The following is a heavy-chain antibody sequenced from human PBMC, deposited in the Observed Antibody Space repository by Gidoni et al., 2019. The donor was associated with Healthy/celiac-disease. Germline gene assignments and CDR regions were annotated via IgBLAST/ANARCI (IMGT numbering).Heavy chain of an antibody. D-gene: IGHD3-10*01. V-gene: IGHV3-9*01. CDR3: AKASMVRGVGGFDY. CDR2: ISWNSGSI. J-gene: IGHJ4*02. CDR1: GFTFDDYA. Sequence: EVQLVESGGGLVQPGRSLRLSCAASGFTFDDYAMHWVRQAPGKALEGVSGISWNSGSIGYADSVKGRFTISRDNAKNSLYLQMNRLRAEDTALYYCAKASMVRGVGGFDYWGQGTLVTVSS.